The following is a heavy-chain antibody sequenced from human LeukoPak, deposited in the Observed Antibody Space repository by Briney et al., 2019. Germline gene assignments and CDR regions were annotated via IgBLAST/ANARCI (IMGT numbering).Heavy chain of an antibody. Sequence: ASVKVSCMPSGHTFTTYGISWVRPAPGQGREWVGWISADNGNMNYAQKIQGRVTMTTDTSTSTAYMELRSLRSDDTAVYYCARVGSWDYDFWSGYYDFDYWGQGTLVTVSS. D-gene: IGHD3-3*01. CDR3: ARVGSWDYDFWSGYYDFDY. J-gene: IGHJ4*02. CDR1: GHTFTTYG. CDR2: ISADNGNM. V-gene: IGHV1-18*01.